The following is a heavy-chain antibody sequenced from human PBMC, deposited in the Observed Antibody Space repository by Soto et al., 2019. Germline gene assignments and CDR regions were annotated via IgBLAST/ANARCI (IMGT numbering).Heavy chain of an antibody. CDR1: GFTFSSYG. Sequence: QVQLVESGGGVVQPGRSLRLSCAASGFTFSSYGMHWVRQAPGKGLEWVAVISYDGSSKYSADSVKGRFTISRYNSQNTVYLPMTSLRVEDTAVYYWAKDYSSEWHGLDDWGQGTLFTVSS. CDR3: AKDYSSEWHGLDD. V-gene: IGHV3-30*18. D-gene: IGHD6-19*01. CDR2: ISYDGSSK. J-gene: IGHJ4*02.